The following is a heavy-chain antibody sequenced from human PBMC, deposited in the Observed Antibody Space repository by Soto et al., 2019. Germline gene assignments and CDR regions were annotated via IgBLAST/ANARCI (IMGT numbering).Heavy chain of an antibody. CDR1: GFSFSSYW. CDR2: MNTDGSAQ. Sequence: EVQLVESGGGLVQPGGSLRLSFAASGFSFSSYWINWVRQAPGKGLEWVANMNTDGSAQYYVDSVKGRFTISRDNDKNSVSLQMNSLRAEDAAVYYCLSGRGYWGQGTLVTVSS. J-gene: IGHJ4*02. V-gene: IGHV3-7*01. CDR3: LSGRGY.